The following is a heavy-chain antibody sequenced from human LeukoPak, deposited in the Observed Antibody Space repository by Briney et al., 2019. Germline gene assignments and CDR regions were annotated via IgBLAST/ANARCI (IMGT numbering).Heavy chain of an antibody. CDR1: GLTFSSYA. D-gene: IGHD6-13*01. CDR3: ARAGYSSSGYSDY. Sequence: GGSLRLSCAASGLTFSSYAMNWVRQAPGKGLEWVSAISGSGGNTYYADSVKGRFTISRDNSKNTLYLQMNSLRAEDTAVYYCARAGYSSSGYSDYWGQGTLVTVSS. J-gene: IGHJ4*02. CDR2: ISGSGGNT. V-gene: IGHV3-23*01.